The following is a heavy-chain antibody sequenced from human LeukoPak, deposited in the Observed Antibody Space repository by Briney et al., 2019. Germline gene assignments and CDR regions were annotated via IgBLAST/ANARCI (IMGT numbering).Heavy chain of an antibody. J-gene: IGHJ6*02. Sequence: GASVTVSCKTSGYTFTYYDINWVRQAPGQGLEWMGWMNPNTGNTGTAQKFQGRVTMTRNPSIDTAYMELSRLKSEDTAIYYCARGKDYYNGMDVWGQGTTVIVSS. CDR2: MNPNTGNT. V-gene: IGHV1-8*01. CDR3: ARGKDYYNGMDV. CDR1: GYTFTYYD.